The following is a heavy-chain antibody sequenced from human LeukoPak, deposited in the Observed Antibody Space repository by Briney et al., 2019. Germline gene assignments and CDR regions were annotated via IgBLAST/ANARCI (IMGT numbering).Heavy chain of an antibody. Sequence: SETLSLTYAVYGGSFSDYYWAWVRQSPGKGLEWIGQVSHTGSTNNNPSLKSRVRISADTSKNQFSLRLSSVTAADTAVYYCARDGGYCGDGGCYTDYWSQGTLVTVSS. CDR3: ARDGGYCGDGGCYTDY. J-gene: IGHJ4*02. CDR2: VSHTGST. CDR1: GGSFSDYY. V-gene: IGHV4-34*01. D-gene: IGHD2-15*01.